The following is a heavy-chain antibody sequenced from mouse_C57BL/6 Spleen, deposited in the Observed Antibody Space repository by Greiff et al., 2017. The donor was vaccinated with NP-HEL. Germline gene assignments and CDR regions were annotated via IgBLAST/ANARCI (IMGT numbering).Heavy chain of an antibody. CDR3: ARRVGRYDGYYAMDY. CDR2: IDPANGNT. Sequence: EVQLQQSVAELVRPGASVKLSCTASGFNIKNTYMHWVKQRPEQGLEWIGRIDPANGNTKYDPKFQGKATITADTSSNTAYLQLSSLTAEDTAIYHCARRVGRYDGYYAMDYWGQGTSVTVPS. D-gene: IGHD2-3*01. CDR1: GFNIKNTY. J-gene: IGHJ4*01. V-gene: IGHV14-3*01.